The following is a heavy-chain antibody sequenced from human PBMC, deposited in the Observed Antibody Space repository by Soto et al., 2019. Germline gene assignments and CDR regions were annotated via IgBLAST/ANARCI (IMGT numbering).Heavy chain of an antibody. CDR2: MNPNSGNT. D-gene: IGHD5-12*01. Sequence: QVQLGQSGAEVKKPGASVKVSCKASGYTFTSYDINWVRQATGQGLEWMGWMNPNSGNTSYAQKFQGRVTMTRNTSISTAYMELSSLRSEDTAVYYCARGPKSGYDDYYYDMDVWGKGTTVTVSS. J-gene: IGHJ6*03. V-gene: IGHV1-8*01. CDR1: GYTFTSYD. CDR3: ARGPKSGYDDYYYDMDV.